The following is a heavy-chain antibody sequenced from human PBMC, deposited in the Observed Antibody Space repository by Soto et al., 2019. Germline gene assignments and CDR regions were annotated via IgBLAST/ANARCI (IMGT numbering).Heavy chain of an antibody. Sequence: QVQLVQSGAEVKKPGASVKVSCKASGYTFTNFGISWVRQAPGQGLEWMGWISAYNCNTNYAQNFQGRVTITTDTATSEAYMELWGVTSVDTAVYYCARGGFPIDYWGQGTLVTVSS. D-gene: IGHD3-16*01. CDR2: ISAYNCNT. J-gene: IGHJ4*02. V-gene: IGHV1-18*01. CDR1: GYTFTNFG. CDR3: ARGGFPIDY.